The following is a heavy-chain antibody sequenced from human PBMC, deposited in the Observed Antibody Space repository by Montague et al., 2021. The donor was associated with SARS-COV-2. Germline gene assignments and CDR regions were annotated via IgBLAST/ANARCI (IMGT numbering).Heavy chain of an antibody. CDR2: LYNSYST. D-gene: IGHD3-10*01. Sequence: SETLSLTCTVYGGTNGTTIYYRASTPKPPAKGTAWLGCLYNSYSTHHNSSPKSPVTISLDTSKKQFSLVLRFVTAVNTAIYYCATRGRGVIPGDYWGQGSL. J-gene: IGHJ4*02. CDR1: GGTNGTTIYY. CDR3: ATRGRGVIPGDY. V-gene: IGHV4-39*01.